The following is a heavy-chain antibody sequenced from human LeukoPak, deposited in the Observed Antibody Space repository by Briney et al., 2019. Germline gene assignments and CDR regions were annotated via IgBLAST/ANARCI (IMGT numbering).Heavy chain of an antibody. V-gene: IGHV4-34*01. CDR1: GGSFSGYY. Sequence: SETLSLTCAVYGGSFSGYYWSWIRQPPGKGLEWIGEINHSGSTNYNPSLKSRVTISVDTSKNQFSLRLSSVTAADTAVYYCARGRPPAGFTGSDYWGQGTLVTVSS. CDR2: INHSGST. CDR3: ARGRPPAGFTGSDY. J-gene: IGHJ4*02. D-gene: IGHD1-14*01.